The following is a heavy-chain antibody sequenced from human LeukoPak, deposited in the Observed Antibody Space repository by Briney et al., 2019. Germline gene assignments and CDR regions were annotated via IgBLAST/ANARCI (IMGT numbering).Heavy chain of an antibody. CDR3: ARLLAYGSGAEAFDY. V-gene: IGHV3-48*03. Sequence: GGSLRLSCAASGFTFSSYEMNWVRQAPGKGLEWVSYISSSGSTIYYADSVKGRFTISRDNARSSLYLQMNSLRAGDTAVYYCARLLAYGSGAEAFDYWGQGTLVTVSS. J-gene: IGHJ4*02. D-gene: IGHD3-10*01. CDR1: GFTFSSYE. CDR2: ISSSGSTI.